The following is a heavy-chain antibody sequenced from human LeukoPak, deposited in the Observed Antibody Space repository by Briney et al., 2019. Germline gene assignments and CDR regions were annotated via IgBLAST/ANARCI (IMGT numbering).Heavy chain of an antibody. J-gene: IGHJ3*02. CDR3: ASPPVWGSYDAFDI. Sequence: GASVKVSCKASGGTFSSYAISWVRQAPGQGLEWMGGIIPIFGTANYAQKFQGRVTITADESTSTAYMELSSLRSEDTAVYYCASPPVWGSYDAFDIWGQGTMVTVSS. CDR2: IIPIFGTA. V-gene: IGHV1-69*13. D-gene: IGHD3-16*01. CDR1: GGTFSSYA.